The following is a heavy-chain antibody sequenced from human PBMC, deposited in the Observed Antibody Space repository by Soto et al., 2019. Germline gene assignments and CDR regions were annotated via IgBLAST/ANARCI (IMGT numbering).Heavy chain of an antibody. V-gene: IGHV1-18*01. J-gene: IGHJ6*02. CDR2: ISGYNGDA. D-gene: IGHD2-8*01. Sequence: ASVKVSCKASGYTFTRYGISWVRQAPGQGLEWMGWISGYNGDANYAQRFQGRVSMTIDTSTATAYMELRTLTPDDTAVYYCAKNGQPPYYYYGLDVWGQGTTVTVSS. CDR3: AKNGQPPYYYYGLDV. CDR1: GYTFTRYG.